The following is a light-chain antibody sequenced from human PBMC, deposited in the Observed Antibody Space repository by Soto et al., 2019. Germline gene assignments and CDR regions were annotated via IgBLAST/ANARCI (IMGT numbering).Light chain of an antibody. CDR1: QSVNNY. Sequence: EIVLTQSPATLSLSPGERATLSCRASQSVNNYLAWYQQKPGQAPRLLLFGVSNRATGIPARFSGSGSGTDFSLTISSLQSEDFAVYYCQQYDYWPRTFGQGTKVDIK. J-gene: IGKJ1*01. V-gene: IGKV3-15*01. CDR2: GVS. CDR3: QQYDYWPRT.